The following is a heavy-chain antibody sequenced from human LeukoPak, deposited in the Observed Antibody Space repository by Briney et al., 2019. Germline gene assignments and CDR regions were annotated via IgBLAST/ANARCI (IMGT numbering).Heavy chain of an antibody. J-gene: IGHJ4*02. V-gene: IGHV4-59*05. CDR1: GGSISSYY. CDR3: ARTAIAVAPPNNADY. CDR2: IYHSGST. Sequence: PSETLSLTCTVSGGSISSYYWSWIRQPPGKGLEWIGSIYHSGSTYYNPSLKSRVTISVDTSKNQFSLKLSSVTAADTAVYYCARTAIAVAPPNNADYWGQGTLVTVSS. D-gene: IGHD6-19*01.